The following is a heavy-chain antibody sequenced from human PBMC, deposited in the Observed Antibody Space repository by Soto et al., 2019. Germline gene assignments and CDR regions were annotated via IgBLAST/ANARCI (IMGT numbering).Heavy chain of an antibody. V-gene: IGHV1-3*01. Sequence: ASVKVSCKASGYTFTSYAMHWVRQAPGQRLEWMGWINAGNGNTKYSQKFQGRVTITRDTFASTAYMELSSLRSEDTAVYYCARGARLVVPAAYYDYWGQGTLVTVSS. CDR3: ARGARLVVPAAYYDY. CDR1: GYTFTSYA. CDR2: INAGNGNT. J-gene: IGHJ4*02. D-gene: IGHD2-2*01.